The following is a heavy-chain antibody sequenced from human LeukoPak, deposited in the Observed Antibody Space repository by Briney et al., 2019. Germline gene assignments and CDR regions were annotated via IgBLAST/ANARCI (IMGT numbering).Heavy chain of an antibody. V-gene: IGHV1-18*01. CDR2: ISAYNGNT. Sequence: ASVKVSCKASGGTFSSYAISWVRQAPGQGLEWMGWISAYNGNTNYAQKLQGRVTMTTDTSTSTAYMELRSLRSDDTAVYYCASALSGWYSGLRYWGQGTLVTVSS. D-gene: IGHD6-19*01. J-gene: IGHJ4*02. CDR3: ASALSGWYSGLRY. CDR1: GGTFSSYA.